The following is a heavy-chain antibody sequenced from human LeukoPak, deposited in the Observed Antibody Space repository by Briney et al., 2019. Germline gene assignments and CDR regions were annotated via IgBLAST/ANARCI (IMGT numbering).Heavy chain of an antibody. Sequence: ASVKVSCKASGYTFTGYYMHWVRQAPGQGLEWMGWINPNSGGTNYAQKLQGRVTMTRDTSISTAYMELSRLRSDDTAVYYCARADYDILTGYYHYWGQGTLVTVSS. CDR3: ARADYDILTGYYHY. CDR2: INPNSGGT. D-gene: IGHD3-9*01. V-gene: IGHV1-2*02. J-gene: IGHJ4*02. CDR1: GYTFTGYY.